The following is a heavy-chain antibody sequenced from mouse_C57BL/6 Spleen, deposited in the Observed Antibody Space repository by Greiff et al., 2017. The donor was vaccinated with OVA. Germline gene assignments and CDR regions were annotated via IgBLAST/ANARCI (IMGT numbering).Heavy chain of an antibody. CDR1: GFTFSSYT. CDR3: ASDYYGSRSGY. J-gene: IGHJ2*01. CDR2: ISGGGGNT. Sequence: DVMLVESGGGLVKPGGSLKLSCAASGFTFSSYTMSWVRQTPEKRLEWVATISGGGGNTYYPDSVKGRFTISRDNAKNTLYLQMSSLRSEDTALYYCASDYYGSRSGYWGQGTTLTVSS. D-gene: IGHD1-1*01. V-gene: IGHV5-9*01.